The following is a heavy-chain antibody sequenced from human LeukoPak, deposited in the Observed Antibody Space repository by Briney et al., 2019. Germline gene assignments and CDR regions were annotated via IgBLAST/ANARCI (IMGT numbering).Heavy chain of an antibody. V-gene: IGHV4-39*01. CDR2: IYYSGDT. Sequence: PSETLSLTCTVSGGSISSSDYFWGWIRQPPGKEPEWIGSIYYSGDTYYNPSLKSRVIISVDTSKNQFSLKLSSATAADTAVYYCARICSSRSCQADYWGQGTLVVVSS. CDR3: ARICSSRSCQADY. CDR1: GGSISSSDYF. J-gene: IGHJ4*02. D-gene: IGHD2-2*01.